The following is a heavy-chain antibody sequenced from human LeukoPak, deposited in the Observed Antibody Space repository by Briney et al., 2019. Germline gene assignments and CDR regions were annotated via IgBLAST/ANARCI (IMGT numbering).Heavy chain of an antibody. Sequence: SETLSLTCTVSGGSISSGDYYWSWIRQPPGKGLEWIGYIYYSGSTYYNPSLKSRVTISVDTSKNQFSLKLSSVTAADTAVYYCARASWYSSGWYRGYFQHWGQGTLVTVSS. CDR2: IYYSGST. CDR3: ARASWYSSGWYRGYFQH. V-gene: IGHV4-30-4*01. J-gene: IGHJ1*01. D-gene: IGHD6-19*01. CDR1: GGSISSGDYY.